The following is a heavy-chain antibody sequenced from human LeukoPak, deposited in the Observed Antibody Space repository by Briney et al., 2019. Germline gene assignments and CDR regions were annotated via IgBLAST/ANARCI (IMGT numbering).Heavy chain of an antibody. D-gene: IGHD5-12*01. Sequence: GEALKISFKGSGYRFNSYLLGLVRQMPGKGPELVGIIYPGASDTRYSPSFQGQVTISADKSISTAYLQWSSLKASDAAMYYCARVGSGYDSYFDYWGQGTLVTVSS. CDR1: GYRFNSYL. J-gene: IGHJ4*02. CDR3: ARVGSGYDSYFDY. V-gene: IGHV5-51*01. CDR2: IYPGASDT.